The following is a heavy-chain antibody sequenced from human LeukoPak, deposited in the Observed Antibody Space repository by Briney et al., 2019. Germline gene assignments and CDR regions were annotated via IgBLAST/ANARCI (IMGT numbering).Heavy chain of an antibody. V-gene: IGHV3-48*03. Sequence: QPGGSLRLSCAASGFTFSSYEMNWVRQAPGKGLEWVSYISSSGSTIYYADSVKGRFTISRDNAKNSLYLQMNSLRAEDTAVYYCARDSIQLWTYYFDYWGQGTLVTVSS. J-gene: IGHJ4*02. CDR1: GFTFSSYE. D-gene: IGHD5-18*01. CDR2: ISSSGSTI. CDR3: ARDSIQLWTYYFDY.